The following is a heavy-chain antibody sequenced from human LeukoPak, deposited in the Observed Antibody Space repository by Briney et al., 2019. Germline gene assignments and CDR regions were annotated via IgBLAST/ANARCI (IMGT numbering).Heavy chain of an antibody. CDR1: GFTFSGSA. V-gene: IGHV3-73*01. CDR2: IRSKANSYAT. Sequence: PGGSLRLSCATSGFTFSGSAIHWVRQASGKGLEWVGRIRSKANSYATTDAASVKGRFTISRDDSKNTAYLQMNSLKTEDTAVYYCTRPSYDSSVSSVVYWGQGTLVTVSS. CDR3: TRPSYDSSVSSVVY. D-gene: IGHD3-22*01. J-gene: IGHJ4*02.